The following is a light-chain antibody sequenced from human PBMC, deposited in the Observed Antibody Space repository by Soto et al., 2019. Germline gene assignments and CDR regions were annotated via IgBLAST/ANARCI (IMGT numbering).Light chain of an antibody. CDR3: QQYQSYSS. CDR1: QSLSSW. Sequence: DIQMTQSPSTLSASVGDRVTITCRASQSLSSWLAWYQQKPGKAPKLLIQKASNLESGVPSRFSGSGSGTEVTLTISSLQPDDFATYYCQQYQSYSSFGPGTKVDLK. V-gene: IGKV1-5*03. J-gene: IGKJ3*01. CDR2: KAS.